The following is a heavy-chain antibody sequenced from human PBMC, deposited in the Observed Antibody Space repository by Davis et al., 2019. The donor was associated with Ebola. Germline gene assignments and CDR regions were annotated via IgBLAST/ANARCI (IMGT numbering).Heavy chain of an antibody. D-gene: IGHD4-17*01. CDR2: IYRDGRT. Sequence: ESLKISCAASGFIVSDKYMSWVRQAPGKGLEWVSVIYRDGRTYHADSVKGRFTIPRDNSKNTVYLQMNSLRAEDTAVYYCTRHVSGDFWYFDLWGRGTLVTVSS. J-gene: IGHJ2*01. CDR1: GFIVSDKY. V-gene: IGHV3-53*01. CDR3: TRHVSGDFWYFDL.